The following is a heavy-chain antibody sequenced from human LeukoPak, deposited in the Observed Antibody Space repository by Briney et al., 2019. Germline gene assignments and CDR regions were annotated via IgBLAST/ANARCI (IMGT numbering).Heavy chain of an antibody. CDR2: ISHSGST. D-gene: IGHD6-6*01. CDR1: GGSFSGYY. CDR3: ARDWRQQLVRLHYYYYSMDV. J-gene: IGHJ6*02. V-gene: IGHV4-34*01. Sequence: SETLSLTCAVYGGSFSGYYWSWIRQPPGKGLEWIGEISHSGSTNYNPSLKSRVTISVDTSKNQFSLKLSSVTAADTAVYYCARDWRQQLVRLHYYYYSMDVWGQGTTVTVSS.